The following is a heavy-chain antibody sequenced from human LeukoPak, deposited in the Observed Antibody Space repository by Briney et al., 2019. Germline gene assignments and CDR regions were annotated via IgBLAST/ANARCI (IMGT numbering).Heavy chain of an antibody. CDR2: IYYSGST. Sequence: SETLSLTCTVSRGSISSGTYYWGCIRQPPGKGLEWIGSIYYSGSTYYNPSLKSRVAISVDTSKNQFSLKVSSLTAADTAIYYCARHLRPTFYFDYWGQGTLVTVSS. CDR1: RGSISSGTYY. CDR3: ARHLRPTFYFDY. V-gene: IGHV4-39*01. D-gene: IGHD2/OR15-2a*01. J-gene: IGHJ4*02.